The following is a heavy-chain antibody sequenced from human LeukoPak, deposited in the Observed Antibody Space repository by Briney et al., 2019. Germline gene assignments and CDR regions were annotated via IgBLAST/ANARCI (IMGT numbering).Heavy chain of an antibody. CDR2: ISSSSGYI. CDR1: GFTFSSYN. J-gene: IGHJ4*02. Sequence: PGGSLRLSCAASGFTFSSYNMNWVRQAPGKGLEWVSFISSSSGYIYYADSVKGRFTISRDNAKNSLYLQMNSLRAEDTAVYYCARGAPYCSGGSCMYYFDYWGQGTLVTVSS. V-gene: IGHV3-21*01. CDR3: ARGAPYCSGGSCMYYFDY. D-gene: IGHD2-15*01.